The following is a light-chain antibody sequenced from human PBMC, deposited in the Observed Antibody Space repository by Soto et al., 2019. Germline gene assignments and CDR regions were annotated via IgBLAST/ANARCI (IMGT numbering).Light chain of an antibody. Sequence: QSVLTQPASVSGFPGQSIIISCTGTSSDADAYNYVSWYQHHPGKAPKLLIYDVSNRPSGISNRFSGSKSGNTASLTISGLQPEDEADYFCSSYTSSTILFGGGTKVTVL. CDR3: SSYTSSTIL. CDR2: DVS. J-gene: IGLJ2*01. V-gene: IGLV2-14*03. CDR1: SSDADAYNY.